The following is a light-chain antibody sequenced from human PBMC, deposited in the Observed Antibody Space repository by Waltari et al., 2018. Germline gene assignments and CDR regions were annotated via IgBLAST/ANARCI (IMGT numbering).Light chain of an antibody. CDR3: MQARQTPWT. V-gene: IGKV2-28*01. J-gene: IGKJ1*01. CDR2: LVS. CDR1: QSLLHSSGNTF. Sequence: DIVMTQSPLSLSVTPGEPASISCRSSQSLLHSSGNTFLDWDLQKPGQSPQLLIYLVSNRASGVPDRFSGSGSGTDFTLKISRVEAEDVGVYFCMQARQTPWTFGQGTKVEIK.